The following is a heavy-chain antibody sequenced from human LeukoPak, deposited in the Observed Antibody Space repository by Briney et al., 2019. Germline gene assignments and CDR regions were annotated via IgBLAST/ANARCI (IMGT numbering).Heavy chain of an antibody. CDR1: GFTVANKY. D-gene: IGHD7-27*01. V-gene: IGHV3-53*01. J-gene: IGHJ3*02. Sequence: GGSLRLSCAASGFTVANKYMSWVRQAPGKGLEWVSIIYTGGSTFYADAVRGRFTISRDNSKNTLDLQMNGLRTEDTAVYYCVHPTLTAGFDIWGQGTMVTVSS. CDR2: IYTGGST. CDR3: VHPTLTAGFDI.